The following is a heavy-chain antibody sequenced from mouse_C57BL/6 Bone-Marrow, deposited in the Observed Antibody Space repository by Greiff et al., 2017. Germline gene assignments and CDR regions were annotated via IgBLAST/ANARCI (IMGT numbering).Heavy chain of an antibody. J-gene: IGHJ1*03. CDR2: IWGGGST. CDR1: GFSLTSYG. Sequence: VMLVESGPGLVAPSQSLSITCTVSGFSLTSYGVDWVRQPPGKGLEWLGVIWGGGSTNYNSALMSRLSISKDNSKSQVFLKMNSLQTDDTAMYYCAKEGSHYYGSSWSYWYFDVWGTGTTVTVSS. D-gene: IGHD1-1*01. CDR3: AKEGSHYYGSSWSYWYFDV. V-gene: IGHV2-9*01.